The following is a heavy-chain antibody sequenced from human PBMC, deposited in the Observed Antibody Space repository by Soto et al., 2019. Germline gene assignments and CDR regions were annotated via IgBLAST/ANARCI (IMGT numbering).Heavy chain of an antibody. CDR1: SDSISSSSYY. J-gene: IGHJ6*03. CDR2: IYYSGST. Sequence: PSDTLSLTCTVSSDSISSSSYYWGWKSKPPGKGLEWIGSIYYSGSTYYNPSLKSRVTISVDTSKNQFSLKLSSVTAADTAVYYCARHLGWVYYYYMDVWGKGTTVTFSS. D-gene: IGHD3-16*01. CDR3: ARHLGWVYYYYMDV. V-gene: IGHV4-39*01.